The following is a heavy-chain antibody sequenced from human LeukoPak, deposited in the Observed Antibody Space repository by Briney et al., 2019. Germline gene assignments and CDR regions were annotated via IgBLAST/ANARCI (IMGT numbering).Heavy chain of an antibody. V-gene: IGHV3-7*01. D-gene: IGHD3-10*01. CDR3: ARVWSTYNFMDV. CDR2: IKQDGSEK. Sequence: GGSLRLSCAASGFSFSSYWTSWVRQAPGRGLEWVANIKQDGSEKNYVDSVKGRFTISRDNAKNSLYLQMNSLRDEDTAVYYCARVWSTYNFMDVWGKGTTVTVSS. CDR1: GFSFSSYW. J-gene: IGHJ6*03.